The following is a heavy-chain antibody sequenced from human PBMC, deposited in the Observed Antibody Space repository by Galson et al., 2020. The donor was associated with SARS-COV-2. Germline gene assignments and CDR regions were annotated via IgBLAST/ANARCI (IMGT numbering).Heavy chain of an antibody. CDR2: ISYDGSNK. CDR3: ARVNSGSYFGAVDI. Sequence: GGSLRLSCVASGFTFSSYAMHWVRQAPGKGLEWVAVISYDGSNKYYADSVKGRFTISRDNSKNTLYLQMNSLRAEDTAVYYCARVNSGSYFGAVDIWGQGTMVTVAS. V-gene: IGHV3-30*01. D-gene: IGHD1-26*01. J-gene: IGHJ3*02. CDR1: GFTFSSYA.